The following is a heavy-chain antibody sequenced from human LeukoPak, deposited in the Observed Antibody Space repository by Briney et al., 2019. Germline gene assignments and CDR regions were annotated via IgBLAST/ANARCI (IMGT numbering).Heavy chain of an antibody. Sequence: VSVKVSCKASGYTFTGYYMHWVRQAPGQGREWRGWINPNSGGTNYAQKFQGRVTMTRDTSISTAYMELSRLRSDDTAVYYCARDSYGSGSSNFDYWGQGTLVTVSS. J-gene: IGHJ4*02. D-gene: IGHD3-10*01. V-gene: IGHV1-2*02. CDR2: INPNSGGT. CDR3: ARDSYGSGSSNFDY. CDR1: GYTFTGYY.